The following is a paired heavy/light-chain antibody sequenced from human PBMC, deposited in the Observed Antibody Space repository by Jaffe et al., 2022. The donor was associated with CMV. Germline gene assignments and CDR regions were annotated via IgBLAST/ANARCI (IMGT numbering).Heavy chain of an antibody. CDR3: ARGRITMVRGVITRWFDP. Sequence: QVQLQQWGAGLLKPSETLSLTCAVYGGSFSGYYWSWIRQPPGKGLEWIGEINHSGSTNYNPSLKSRVTISVDTSKNQFSLKLSSVTAADTAVYYCARGRITMVRGVITRWFDPWGQGTLVTVSS. CDR2: INHSGST. V-gene: IGHV4-34*01. J-gene: IGHJ5*02. D-gene: IGHD3-10*01. CDR1: GGSFSGYY.
Light chain of an antibody. V-gene: IGKV3-15*01. CDR3: QQYNNWPPV. CDR1: QSVSSN. Sequence: EIVMTQSPATLSVSPGERATLSCRASQSVSSNLAWYQQKPGQAPRLLIYGASTRATGIPARFSGSGSGTEFTLTISSLQSEDFAVYYCQQYNNWPPVFGGGTKVEIK. J-gene: IGKJ4*01. CDR2: GAS.